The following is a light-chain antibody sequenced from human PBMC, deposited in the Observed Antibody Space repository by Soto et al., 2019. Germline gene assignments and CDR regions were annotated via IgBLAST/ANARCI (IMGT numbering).Light chain of an antibody. V-gene: IGKV1-12*01. CDR1: QDIHTW. Sequence: DMQMTQSLSSVSASLGDRVTITCRASQDIHTWLAWYQQKPGQAPKLLIYGASHLQSGVPSRFSGSGSGTDFTLTISSLQSEDFATYYCQQANSFPFTFGPGTKVDVK. CDR2: GAS. J-gene: IGKJ3*01. CDR3: QQANSFPFT.